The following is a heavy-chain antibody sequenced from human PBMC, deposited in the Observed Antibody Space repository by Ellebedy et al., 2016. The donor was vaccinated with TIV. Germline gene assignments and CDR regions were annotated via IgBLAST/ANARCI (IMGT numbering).Heavy chain of an antibody. D-gene: IGHD2-2*01. J-gene: IGHJ6*02. Sequence: ASVKVSCXASGYTFTSYAMHWVRQAPGQRLEWMGWINAGNGNTKYSQKFQGRVTITRDTSASTAYMELSSLKSEDTAVYYCARGVYCSSTSCYSDYYYGMDVWGQGTTVTVSS. V-gene: IGHV1-3*01. CDR3: ARGVYCSSTSCYSDYYYGMDV. CDR1: GYTFTSYA. CDR2: INAGNGNT.